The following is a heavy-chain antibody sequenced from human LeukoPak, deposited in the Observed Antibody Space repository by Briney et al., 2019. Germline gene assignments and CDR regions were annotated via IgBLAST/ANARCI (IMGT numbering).Heavy chain of an antibody. Sequence: VASVKVSCKASGYTFTNYYIHWVRQAPGQGLECMGIINPSGGSTSYAQKFQGRVTMTRDTSISTAYMELSRLRSDDTAVYYCARVRYYYGSGSPFDPWGQGTLVTVSS. CDR3: ARVRYYYGSGSPFDP. V-gene: IGHV1-46*01. J-gene: IGHJ5*02. D-gene: IGHD3-10*01. CDR1: GYTFTNYY. CDR2: INPSGGST.